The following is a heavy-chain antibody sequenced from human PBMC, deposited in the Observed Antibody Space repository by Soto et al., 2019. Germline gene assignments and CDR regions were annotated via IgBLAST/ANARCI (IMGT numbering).Heavy chain of an antibody. Sequence: APVKVSCKASGYTFTSYGISWVRHAPGQGLEWMGWISAYNGNTNYAQKLQGRVTMTTDTSTSTAYMELRSLRSDDTAVYYCAREGLSDVHSSSWPLLYYYYGMDVWGQGTTVTVSS. CDR2: ISAYNGNT. V-gene: IGHV1-18*04. CDR1: GYTFTSYG. D-gene: IGHD6-13*01. J-gene: IGHJ6*02. CDR3: AREGLSDVHSSSWPLLYYYYGMDV.